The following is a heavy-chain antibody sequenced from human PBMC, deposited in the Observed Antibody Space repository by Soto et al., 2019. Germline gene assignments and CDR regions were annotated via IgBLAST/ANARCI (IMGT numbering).Heavy chain of an antibody. J-gene: IGHJ6*02. Sequence: EVHLVESGGGLMQPGGSLRLSCAASGFTVSTYNMIWVRQAPVKGLEWVSVTYSGGSTQYEDSVKGRFTVSRDNSKNTLYLQMSSLRDEDTAVYYCARKLSGAVQGWAYGMDVWGRGTTVTVSS. V-gene: IGHV3-53*02. CDR3: ARKLSGAVQGWAYGMDV. D-gene: IGHD1-26*01. CDR1: GFTVSTYN. CDR2: TYSGGST.